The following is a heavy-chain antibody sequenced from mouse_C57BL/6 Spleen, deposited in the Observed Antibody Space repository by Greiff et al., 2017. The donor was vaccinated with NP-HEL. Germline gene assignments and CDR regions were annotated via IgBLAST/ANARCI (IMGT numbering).Heavy chain of an antibody. CDR3: ARDGDGYLFAY. Sequence: EVMLVESEGGLVQPGSSMKLSCTASGFTFSDYYMAWVRQVPEKGLEWVADINYDGSSTYYLDSLKSRFIISRDNAKNILYLQMSSLKSEDTATYYCARDGDGYLFAYWGQGTLVTVSA. J-gene: IGHJ3*01. CDR1: GFTFSDYY. V-gene: IGHV5-16*01. CDR2: INYDGSST. D-gene: IGHD2-3*01.